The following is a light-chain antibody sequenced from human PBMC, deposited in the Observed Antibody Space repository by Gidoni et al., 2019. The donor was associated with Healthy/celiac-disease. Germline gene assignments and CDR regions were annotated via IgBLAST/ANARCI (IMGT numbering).Light chain of an antibody. Sequence: SYELTQPPSVSVSPGQTASITCSGDKLGDKYACWYQQKPGQSPVLVIYQDSKRPSGIPERFSGSNSRNTASLTISGTQDMDEGDYYGQAGDSSTVVFGGGTKLTVL. CDR1: KLGDKY. CDR2: QDS. CDR3: QAGDSSTVV. V-gene: IGLV3-1*01. J-gene: IGLJ2*01.